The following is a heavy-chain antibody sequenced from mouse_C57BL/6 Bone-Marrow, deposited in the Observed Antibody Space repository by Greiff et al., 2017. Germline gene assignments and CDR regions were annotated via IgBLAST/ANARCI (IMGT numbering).Heavy chain of an antibody. D-gene: IGHD2-3*01. Sequence: QVQLKQPGAELVRPGTSVKLSCKASGYTFTSYWMHWVKQRPGQGLEWIGVIDPSDSYTNYNQKFKGKATLTVDTSSSTAYMQLCSLTSVDSAVYYCARGLLAWFAYWGQGTLVTVSA. CDR1: GYTFTSYW. CDR3: ARGLLAWFAY. J-gene: IGHJ3*01. V-gene: IGHV1-59*01. CDR2: IDPSDSYT.